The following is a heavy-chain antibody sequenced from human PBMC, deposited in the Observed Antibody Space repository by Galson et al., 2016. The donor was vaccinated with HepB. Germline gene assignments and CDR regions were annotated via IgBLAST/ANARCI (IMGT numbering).Heavy chain of an antibody. CDR2: IYYSGST. V-gene: IGHV4-61*01. D-gene: IGHD2-21*02. CDR1: GGSVRSGFYY. Sequence: ETLSLTCTVLGGSVRSGFYYWSWIRQPPGKGLAWIGYIYYSGSTNYNPSLKSRLTISVDTSKNQFSLKLMSVTAADTTVYFCARGSKETFCGGDCPYYFDSWGQGTLVTVSS. CDR3: ARGSKETFCGGDCPYYFDS. J-gene: IGHJ4*02.